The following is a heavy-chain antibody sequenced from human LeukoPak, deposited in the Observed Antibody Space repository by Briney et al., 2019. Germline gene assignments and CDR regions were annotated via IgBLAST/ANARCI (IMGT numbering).Heavy chain of an antibody. CDR3: ARGYCSGGSCYSYYYYNYMDV. CDR1: GGSITDYH. Sequence: PSETLSLTCTVSGGSITDYHWIWIRQPAGKGLEWIGRLYTSGSTNYNPSLKSRVSMSVDTSKKQFSLRLSSVTAADTAVYYCARGYCSGGSCYSYYYYNYMDVWGKGTTVTVSS. V-gene: IGHV4-4*07. CDR2: LYTSGST. D-gene: IGHD2-15*01. J-gene: IGHJ6*03.